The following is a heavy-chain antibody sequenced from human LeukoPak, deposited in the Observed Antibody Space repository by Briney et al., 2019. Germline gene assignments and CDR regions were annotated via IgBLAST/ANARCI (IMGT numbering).Heavy chain of an antibody. D-gene: IGHD6-19*01. J-gene: IGHJ4*02. Sequence: ASVKVSCKPSGYTLTGYYLHWVRQAPGQGLEWMGWINPNTGATIYAEKFQGRVTMTRDTSIDTAYTEMRGLRSDDTAVYYCARDRVGSGWPRPWYFEFWGQGTLITVSS. CDR2: INPNTGAT. V-gene: IGHV1-2*02. CDR3: ARDRVGSGWPRPWYFEF. CDR1: GYTLTGYY.